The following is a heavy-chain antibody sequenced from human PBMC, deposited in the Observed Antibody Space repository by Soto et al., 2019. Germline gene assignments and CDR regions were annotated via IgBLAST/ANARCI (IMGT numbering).Heavy chain of an antibody. J-gene: IGHJ6*02. CDR1: GYTFTSYG. D-gene: IGHD3-3*01. V-gene: IGHV1-18*01. Sequence: ASVKVSCKASGYTFTSYGISWVRQAPGQGLEWMGWISAYNGNTNYAQKLQGRVTMTTDTSTSTAYMELRSLRSDDTAVYYWARLGVYDFWSGYRTDYYYYGMDVWGQGTTVTVSS. CDR2: ISAYNGNT. CDR3: ARLGVYDFWSGYRTDYYYYGMDV.